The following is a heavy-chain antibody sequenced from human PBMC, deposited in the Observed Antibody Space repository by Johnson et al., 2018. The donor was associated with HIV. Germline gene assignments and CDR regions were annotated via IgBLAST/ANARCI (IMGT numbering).Heavy chain of an antibody. CDR2: TRNKANSYST. J-gene: IGHJ3*02. V-gene: IGHV3-72*01. D-gene: IGHD5-18*01. CDR1: GFTFSDHY. Sequence: VQLVESGGGLVQPGGSPRLSCAASGFTFSDHYMDWVRQAPGKGLEWVGRTRNKANSYSTEYAASVKGRFTISRDDSKNSLYLQMNSLKTEDTAVYYCARYSYGTLDALDIWGHGTMVTVSS. CDR3: ARYSYGTLDALDI.